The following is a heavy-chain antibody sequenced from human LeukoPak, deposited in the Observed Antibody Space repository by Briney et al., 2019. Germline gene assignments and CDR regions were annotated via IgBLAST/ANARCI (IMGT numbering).Heavy chain of an antibody. D-gene: IGHD3-10*01. CDR3: ARVNYGSATKEDY. CDR1: GGSISSGGYY. CDR2: IYYSGSA. Sequence: PSQTLSLTCTVSGGSISSGGYYWSWIRQHPGKGLERIGYIYYSGSAYYSPSLKSRVTISVDTSENQFSLKLSSVTAADTAVYHCARVNYGSATKEDYWGQGTLVTVSS. J-gene: IGHJ4*02. V-gene: IGHV4-31*03.